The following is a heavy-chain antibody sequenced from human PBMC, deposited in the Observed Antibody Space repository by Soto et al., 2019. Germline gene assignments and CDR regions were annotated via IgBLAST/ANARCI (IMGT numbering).Heavy chain of an antibody. CDR3: ARDRLWFGELSYYYGMDV. CDR2: IIPIFGTA. J-gene: IGHJ6*02. V-gene: IGHV1-69*06. D-gene: IGHD3-10*01. Sequence: SVKVSCKASGGTFSSYAISWVRQAPGQGLEWMGGIIPIFGTANYAQKFQGRVTITADKSTSTAYMELSSLRSEDTAVYYCARDRLWFGELSYYYGMDVWGQGTTVTVSS. CDR1: GGTFSSYA.